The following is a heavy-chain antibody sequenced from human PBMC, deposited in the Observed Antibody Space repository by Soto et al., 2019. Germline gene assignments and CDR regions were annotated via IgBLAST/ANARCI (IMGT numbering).Heavy chain of an antibody. V-gene: IGHV4-30-4*01. CDR2: IFYTGST. CDR1: GGSITSGDYY. J-gene: IGHJ2*01. D-gene: IGHD2-21*02. Sequence: SETLSLTCTVSGGSITSGDYYWSWIRQPPGKGLEWIGCIFYTGSTYYNPSLKSRITISVHTSKSQFSLKLTSVTAADTAVYYCARRLKVTAIGWYFDLWGRGTLVTVSS. CDR3: ARRLKVTAIGWYFDL.